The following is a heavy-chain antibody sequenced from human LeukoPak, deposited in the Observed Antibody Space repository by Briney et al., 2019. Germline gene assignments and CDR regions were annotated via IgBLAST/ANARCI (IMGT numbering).Heavy chain of an antibody. D-gene: IGHD1-1*01. J-gene: IGHJ4*02. Sequence: GGSLRLSCAASGFTFSSYAMSWVRQAPGKGLEWVSAISGSGGSTYYADSVKGRFTISRDSSKNTLYLQMNSLRAEDTAVYYCAKDSGSVTTTEYYFDYWGQGTLVTVSS. V-gene: IGHV3-23*01. CDR2: ISGSGGST. CDR3: AKDSGSVTTTEYYFDY. CDR1: GFTFSSYA.